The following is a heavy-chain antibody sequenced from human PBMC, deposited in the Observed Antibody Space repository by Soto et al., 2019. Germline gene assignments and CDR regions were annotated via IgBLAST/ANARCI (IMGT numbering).Heavy chain of an antibody. CDR2: INPLKGDT. CDR1: GYTFTTYG. D-gene: IGHD2-2*01. CDR3: ARFKVPAAVLGAFDV. V-gene: IGHV1-18*01. J-gene: IGHJ3*01. Sequence: QAQLVQSGGEMKKAGASVKVSCKASGYTFTTYGITWVRQAPGQGLDWMGWINPLKGDTKSAANFQDRVTMTTDTSTRTAYMELRSLRSDDTAVYYCARFKVPAAVLGAFDVWGQGTLVTVSS.